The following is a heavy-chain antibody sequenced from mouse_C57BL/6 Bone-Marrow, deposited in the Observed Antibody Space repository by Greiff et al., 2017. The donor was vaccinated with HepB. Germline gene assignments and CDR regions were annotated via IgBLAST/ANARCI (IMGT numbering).Heavy chain of an antibody. CDR1: GYTFTDYE. CDR2: IDPETGGT. V-gene: IGHV1-15*01. J-gene: IGHJ2*01. CDR3: TREEAYSNYEGFDY. D-gene: IGHD2-5*01. Sequence: ESGAELVRPGASVTLSCKASGYTFTDYEMHWVKQTPVHGLEWIGAIDPETGGTAYNQKFKGKAILTADKSSSTAYMELRSLTSEDSAVYYCTREEAYSNYEGFDYWGQGTTLTVSS.